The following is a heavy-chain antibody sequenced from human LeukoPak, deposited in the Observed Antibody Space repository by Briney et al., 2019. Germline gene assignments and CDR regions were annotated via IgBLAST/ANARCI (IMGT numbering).Heavy chain of an antibody. CDR3: ARDKVAAAGTDYYYYGMDV. J-gene: IGHJ6*02. V-gene: IGHV1-46*01. Sequence: ASVKVSCKASGYTFTSYYMHWVRQAPGQGLEWMGIINPSGGSTSYAQKFQGRVTMTRDTSTSTVYMELSSLRSEDTAVYYCARDKVAAAGTDYYYYGMDVWGQGTTATVSS. CDR2: INPSGGST. D-gene: IGHD6-13*01. CDR1: GYTFTSYY.